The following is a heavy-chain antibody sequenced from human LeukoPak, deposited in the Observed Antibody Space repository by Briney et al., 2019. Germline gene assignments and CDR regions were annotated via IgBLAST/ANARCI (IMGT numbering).Heavy chain of an antibody. CDR2: IYYSGST. V-gene: IGHV4-39*07. CDR1: GGSISSSSYY. Sequence: SETLSLTCTLSGGSISSSSYYWGWIRQPPGKGLEWIGSIYYSGSTYYNPSLKSRVTISVDTSKNQFSLKLSSVTAADTAVYYCARAVGIVVVVAATPNTYDAFDIWGQGTMVTVSS. J-gene: IGHJ3*02. D-gene: IGHD2-15*01. CDR3: ARAVGIVVVVAATPNTYDAFDI.